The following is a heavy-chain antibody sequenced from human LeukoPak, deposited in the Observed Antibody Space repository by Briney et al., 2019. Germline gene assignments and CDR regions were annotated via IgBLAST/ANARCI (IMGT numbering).Heavy chain of an antibody. J-gene: IGHJ4*02. V-gene: IGHV1-69*04. CDR3: ARDIYGSGSYFDY. CDR2: IIPILSIA. Sequence: GASVKVSCKASGGTFSSYAISWVRQAPGQGLEWMGRIIPILSIANYAQKFQGRVTITADKSTSTAYMELSSLRPEDTAVYYCARDIYGSGSYFDYWGQGTLVTVSS. CDR1: GGTFSSYA. D-gene: IGHD3-10*01.